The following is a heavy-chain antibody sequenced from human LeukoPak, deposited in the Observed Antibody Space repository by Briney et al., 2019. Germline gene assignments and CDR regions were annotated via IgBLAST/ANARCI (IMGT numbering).Heavy chain of an antibody. D-gene: IGHD5-12*01. CDR2: IYYSGST. J-gene: IGHJ6*03. Sequence: PSETLSLTCTVSGGSISSGGYYWSWIRQHPGKGLEWIGYIYYSGSTYYNPSLKSRVTISVDTSKHQFSLKLSSVTAADTAVYYCARGKRTIIDYYYYYMDVWGKGTTVTVSS. V-gene: IGHV4-31*03. CDR3: ARGKRTIIDYYYYYMDV. CDR1: GGSISSGGYY.